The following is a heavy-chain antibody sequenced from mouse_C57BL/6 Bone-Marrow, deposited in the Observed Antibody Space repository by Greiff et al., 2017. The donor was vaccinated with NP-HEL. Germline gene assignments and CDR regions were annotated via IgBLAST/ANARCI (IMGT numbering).Heavy chain of an antibody. J-gene: IGHJ1*03. CDR1: GYTFTSYG. Sequence: VQVVESGAELARPGASVKLSCKASGYTFTSYGISWVKQRTGQGLEWIGEIYPRSGNTSYNEKFKGKATLTADKSSSTAYMELRSLTSEDSAVYFCAKRGGVWYFDVWGTGTTVTVSS. CDR2: IYPRSGNT. CDR3: AKRGGVWYFDV. V-gene: IGHV1-81*01.